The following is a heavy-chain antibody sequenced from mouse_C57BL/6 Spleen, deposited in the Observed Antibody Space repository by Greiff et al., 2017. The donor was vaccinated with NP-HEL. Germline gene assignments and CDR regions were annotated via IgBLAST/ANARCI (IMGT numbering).Heavy chain of an antibody. J-gene: IGHJ2*01. CDR2: INPNNGGT. Sequence: EVQLQQSGPELVKPGASVKISCKASGYTFTDYYMNWVKQSHGKSLEWIGDINPNNGGTSYNQKFKGKATLTVDKSSSTAYMELRSLTSEDSAVYYCARSLYYYGSYYFDCWGQGTTLTVSS. V-gene: IGHV1-26*01. CDR1: GYTFTDYY. D-gene: IGHD1-1*01. CDR3: ARSLYYYGSYYFDC.